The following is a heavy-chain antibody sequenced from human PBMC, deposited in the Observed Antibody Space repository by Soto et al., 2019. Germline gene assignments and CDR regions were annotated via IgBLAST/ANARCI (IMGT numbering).Heavy chain of an antibody. CDR3: ARGVVPAALPMDV. V-gene: IGHV3-66*01. CDR2: IYSGGST. J-gene: IGHJ6*03. Sequence: VGSLRLSCAASGFTVSSNYMSWVRQAPGKGLEWVSVIYSGGSTYYADSVKGRFTISRDNSKNTLYLQMNSLRAEDTAVYYCARGVVPAALPMDVWGKGTTVTVSX. D-gene: IGHD2-2*01. CDR1: GFTVSSNY.